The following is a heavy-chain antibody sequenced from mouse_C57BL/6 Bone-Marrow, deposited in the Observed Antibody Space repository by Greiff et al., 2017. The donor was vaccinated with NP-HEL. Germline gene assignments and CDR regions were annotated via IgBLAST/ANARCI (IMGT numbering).Heavy chain of an antibody. CDR3: AVDSSGHYAMDY. CDR1: GYTFTDYN. Sequence: VQLQQSGPELVKPGASVKIPCKASGYTFTDYNMDWVKQSHGKSLAWIGDINPNNGGTIYNQKFKGKATLTVDKSSSTAYMELRSLTSEDTAVYYCAVDSSGHYAMDYWGQGTSVTVSS. J-gene: IGHJ4*01. V-gene: IGHV1-18*01. D-gene: IGHD3-2*02. CDR2: INPNNGGT.